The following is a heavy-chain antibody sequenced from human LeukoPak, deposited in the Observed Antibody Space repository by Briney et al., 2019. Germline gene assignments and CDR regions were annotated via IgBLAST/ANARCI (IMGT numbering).Heavy chain of an antibody. CDR2: ISRDGSST. CDR1: GFTFSSYW. D-gene: IGHD2-2*01. CDR3: ERGTPSPSVDY. J-gene: IGHJ4*02. V-gene: IGHV3-74*01. Sequence: GGSVRLSCAASGFTFSSYWMEWARRAPGKGLLWVSGISRDGSSTTYADSVKCRFTISRDNAKNTLYLQMNSLRAEDTAVYYCERGTPSPSVDYWVQATIVTVPS.